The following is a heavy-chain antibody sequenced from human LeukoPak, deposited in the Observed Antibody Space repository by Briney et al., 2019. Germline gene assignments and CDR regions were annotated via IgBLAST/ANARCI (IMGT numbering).Heavy chain of an antibody. CDR3: ARMTYSSMTSPHFDY. V-gene: IGHV4-34*01. Sequence: PSETLSLTCAVYGGSFSGYYWSWIRQPPGKGLEWIGEINHSGSTNYNPSLKSRVTISVDTSKNQFSLKLSSVTAADTAVYYCARMTYSSMTSPHFDYWGQGTLVTVSS. CDR2: INHSGST. J-gene: IGHJ4*02. D-gene: IGHD6-13*01. CDR1: GGSFSGYY.